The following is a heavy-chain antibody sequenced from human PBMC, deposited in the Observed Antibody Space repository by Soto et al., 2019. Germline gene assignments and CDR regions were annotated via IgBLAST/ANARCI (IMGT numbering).Heavy chain of an antibody. J-gene: IGHJ6*03. Sequence: SETLSLTCTVSGGSISSGGYYWSWIRQHPGKGLEWIGYIYYSGSTYYNPSLKSRVTISVDTSKNQFSLKLSSVTAADTAVYYCARIGGYSSSWTISYYMDVWGKGTTVTVSS. V-gene: IGHV4-31*03. CDR2: IYYSGST. CDR3: ARIGGYSSSWTISYYMDV. D-gene: IGHD6-13*01. CDR1: GGSISSGGYY.